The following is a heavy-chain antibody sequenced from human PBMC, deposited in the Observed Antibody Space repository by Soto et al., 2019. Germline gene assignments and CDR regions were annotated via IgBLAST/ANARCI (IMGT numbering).Heavy chain of an antibody. CDR1: GFTFSDYW. D-gene: IGHD3-10*01. Sequence: EVQLVESGGGLVQPGGSLRLSCTASGFTFSDYWMSWVRQAPGKGLECVANIKTDGSEKYYVDPVKGRFTISRDNAKNSLYLQMNSLRADDTAVYYRASSMGRGGNDYWGQGTLVAVSS. V-gene: IGHV3-7*05. J-gene: IGHJ4*02. CDR2: IKTDGSEK. CDR3: ASSMGRGGNDY.